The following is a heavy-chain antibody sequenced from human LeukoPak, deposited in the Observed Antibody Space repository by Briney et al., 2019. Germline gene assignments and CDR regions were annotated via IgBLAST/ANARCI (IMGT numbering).Heavy chain of an antibody. Sequence: NSSETLSLTCAVSGDSISSSSHYWGWLRQPPGKGLEWIGSIYYSGYTYYNPSLKSRVTISVDTSRNQFSLTLSAVSAADTAMYYCARGLGTAYRAPDVFDIWGQGTMVSVSS. CDR1: GDSISSSSHY. D-gene: IGHD2-21*02. V-gene: IGHV4-39*07. CDR2: IYYSGYT. J-gene: IGHJ3*02. CDR3: ARGLGTAYRAPDVFDI.